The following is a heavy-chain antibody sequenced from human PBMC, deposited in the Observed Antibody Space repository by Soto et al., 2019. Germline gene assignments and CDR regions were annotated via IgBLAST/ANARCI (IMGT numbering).Heavy chain of an antibody. CDR3: AKRIMSTIGHFDS. CDR1: GFTFSSYA. D-gene: IGHD1-1*01. J-gene: IGHJ4*02. CDR2: ISGSGGST. Sequence: AGGSLRLSCASSGFTFSSYAMSWVRQAPGKGLEWVSAISGSGGSTYYADSVKGRFTISRDNSKNTLHLQMNSLRAEDTAVYYCAKRIMSTIGHFDSWGQGTLVTVSS. V-gene: IGHV3-23*01.